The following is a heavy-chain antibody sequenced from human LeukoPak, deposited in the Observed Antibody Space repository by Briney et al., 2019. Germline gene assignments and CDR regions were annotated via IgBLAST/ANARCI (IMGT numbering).Heavy chain of an antibody. CDR2: MNPNSGNT. J-gene: IGHJ4*02. D-gene: IGHD3-10*01. V-gene: IGHV1-8*03. Sequence: ASVKVSCKASGGTFSSYDINWVRQATGQGLEWMGWMNPNSGNTGYAQKFQGRVTITRNTSISTAYMELSSLRSEDTAVYYCARAMVRGVRVLGYWGQGTLVTVSS. CDR3: ARAMVRGVRVLGY. CDR1: GGTFSSYD.